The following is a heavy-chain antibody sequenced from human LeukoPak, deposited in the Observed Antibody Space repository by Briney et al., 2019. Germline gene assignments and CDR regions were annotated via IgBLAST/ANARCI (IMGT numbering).Heavy chain of an antibody. Sequence: ASVKVSCKASGYTFTSYYMHWVRQAPGQGLEWMGWMNPNSGNTGYAQKFQGRVTMTRNTSISTAYMELSSLRSEDTAVYYCARGEGIVATTYNYYMDVWGKGTTVTVSS. CDR1: GYTFTSYY. CDR3: ARGEGIVATTYNYYMDV. D-gene: IGHD5-12*01. V-gene: IGHV1-8*02. J-gene: IGHJ6*03. CDR2: MNPNSGNT.